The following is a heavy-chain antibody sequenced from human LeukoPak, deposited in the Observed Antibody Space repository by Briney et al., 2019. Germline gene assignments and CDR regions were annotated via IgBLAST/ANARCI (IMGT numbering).Heavy chain of an antibody. V-gene: IGHV4-59*01. CDR2: IYYSGTT. CDR3: ARQKRYLGNCDY. D-gene: IGHD3-9*01. J-gene: IGHJ4*02. CDR1: GDSLSDYY. Sequence: SETLSLTCTVSGDSLSDYYWTWIRQPPGKGLEYIGYIYYSGTTKYNPSLRSRVTMSVDTSKNQFSLKLTSVTAADTAVYYCARQKRYLGNCDYWGQGTLVTVSS.